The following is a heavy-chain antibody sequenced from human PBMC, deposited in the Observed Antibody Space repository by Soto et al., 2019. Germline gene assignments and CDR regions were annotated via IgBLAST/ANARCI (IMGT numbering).Heavy chain of an antibody. D-gene: IGHD2-15*01. Sequence: QVLLQQSGPGLVRPSGTLSLSCAVSGYSISSTHWWTWVRQPPGKGLEWIGEIYHTGSTNYNPYLNSRVTISVDKSNKQFALRLPSVAAADTAVYYCTTRPPRIFPVLLPIPGWGQGNLVSVYS. CDR2: IYHTGST. V-gene: IGHV4-4*02. CDR1: GYSISSTHW. CDR3: TTRPPRIFPVLLPIPG. J-gene: IGHJ4*02.